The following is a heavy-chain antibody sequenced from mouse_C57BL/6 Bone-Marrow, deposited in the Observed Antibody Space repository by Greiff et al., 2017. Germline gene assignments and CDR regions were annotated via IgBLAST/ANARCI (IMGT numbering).Heavy chain of an antibody. J-gene: IGHJ1*03. CDR2: ISDGGSYT. V-gene: IGHV5-4*01. Sequence: EVQVVESGGGLVKPGGSLKLSCAASGFTFSSYAMSWVRQTPEKRLEWVATISDGGSYTYYPDNVKGRFTISRDNAKNNLYLQMSHLKSEDTAMYYCARERGHYYGSSYGYFDVWGTGTTVTVSS. CDR1: GFTFSSYA. D-gene: IGHD1-1*01. CDR3: ARERGHYYGSSYGYFDV.